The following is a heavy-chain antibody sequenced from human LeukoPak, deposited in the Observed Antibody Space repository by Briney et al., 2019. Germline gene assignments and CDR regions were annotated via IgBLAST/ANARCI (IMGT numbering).Heavy chain of an antibody. V-gene: IGHV1-46*01. J-gene: IGHJ5*02. D-gene: IGHD3-16*01. CDR2: INPRGTAT. CDR3: ARDTSEGDYAWWFDP. Sequence: ASVKVSCKASGYTFTGYYMHWVRQAPGQGLEWMGLINPRGTATRYAESFQGRLTLTRDLSTSTDYMELSSLRSDDTAVYFCARDTSEGDYAWWFDPWGQGTLVTVAS. CDR1: GYTFTGYY.